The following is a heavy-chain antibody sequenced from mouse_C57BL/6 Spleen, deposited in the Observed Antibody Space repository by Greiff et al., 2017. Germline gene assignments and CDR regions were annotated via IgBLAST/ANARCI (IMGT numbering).Heavy chain of an antibody. J-gene: IGHJ3*01. CDR3: VRNDGYFSWFAY. Sequence: VQLQQPGAELVRPGTSVKLSCKASGYTFTSYWMHWVKQRPGQGLEWIGVIDPSDSYTNYNQKFKGKATLTVDTSSSTAYMQLSSLTSEDSAVYYCVRNDGYFSWFAYWGQGTLVTVSA. CDR1: GYTFTSYW. V-gene: IGHV1-59*01. CDR2: IDPSDSYT. D-gene: IGHD2-3*01.